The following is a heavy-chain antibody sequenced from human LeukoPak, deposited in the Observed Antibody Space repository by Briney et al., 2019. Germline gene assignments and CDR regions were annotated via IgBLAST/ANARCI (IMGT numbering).Heavy chain of an antibody. Sequence: SQTLSLTCTVSGGSISSGGYYWSWIRQPPGKGLEWIGYIYHSGSTYYNPSLKSRVTISVDRSKNQFSLKLSSVTAADTAVYYCAREGSGGSSSPKVFDYWGQGTLVTVSS. D-gene: IGHD6-6*01. J-gene: IGHJ4*02. CDR2: IYHSGST. CDR1: GGSISSGGYY. V-gene: IGHV4-30-2*01. CDR3: AREGSGGSSSPKVFDY.